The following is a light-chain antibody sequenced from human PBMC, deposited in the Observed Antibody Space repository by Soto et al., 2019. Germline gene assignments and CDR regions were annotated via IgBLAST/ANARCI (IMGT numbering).Light chain of an antibody. CDR3: QQYGYLVT. V-gene: IGKV1-12*01. CDR1: QDLDRW. Sequence: DIHMTQSPSSLSASLGDRVTITFRASQDLDRWLAWYQQKPGEAPKVLIFAASSLQSGLPSRFSGSGSGTDFTLTISRLEPEDFAMYYCQQYGYLVTFGGGTKVDIK. CDR2: AAS. J-gene: IGKJ4*01.